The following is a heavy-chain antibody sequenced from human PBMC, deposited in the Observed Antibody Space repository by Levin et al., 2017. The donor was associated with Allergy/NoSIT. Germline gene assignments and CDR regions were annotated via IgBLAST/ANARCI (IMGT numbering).Heavy chain of an antibody. V-gene: IGHV4-4*02. J-gene: IGHJ4*02. CDR2: IFHSGST. CDR3: ARVGPPGIAVAGVFDY. D-gene: IGHD6-19*01. Sequence: SETLSLTCAVSGGSISSSNWWSWVRQPPGKGLEWIGEIFHSGSTNYNPSLKSRVTISVDKSKNQFSLKLSSVTAADTAVYYCARVGPPGIAVAGVFDYWGQGTLVTVSS. CDR1: GGSISSSNW.